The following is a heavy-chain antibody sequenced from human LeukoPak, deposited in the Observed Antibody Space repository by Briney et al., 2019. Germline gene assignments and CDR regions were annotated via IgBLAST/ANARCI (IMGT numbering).Heavy chain of an antibody. CDR1: GFTFSSYW. J-gene: IGHJ4*02. CDR3: AKDPSTMIRGALLFY. D-gene: IGHD3-10*01. Sequence: GGSLRLSCTASGFTFSSYWMSWVRQAPGKGLEWVSAISGSGGSTYYADSVKGRFTISRDNSKNTLYLQMNSLRAEDTAVYYCAKDPSTMIRGALLFYWGQGTLVTVSS. V-gene: IGHV3-23*01. CDR2: ISGSGGST.